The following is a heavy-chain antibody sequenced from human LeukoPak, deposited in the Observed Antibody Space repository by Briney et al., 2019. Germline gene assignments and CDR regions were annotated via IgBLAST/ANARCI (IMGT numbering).Heavy chain of an antibody. J-gene: IGHJ5*02. CDR2: MSYDESNK. D-gene: IGHD3-10*01. Sequence: GSSLRLSCAASGFAFSSYAMYWVRQAPGKGLEWAAVMSYDESNKYYADCLEGRFTISRDNSKNTLYLQMNRLRAEDTAVYYCAREFRLDHYGSRSVGEFDPWGEGTLDTVSS. CDR3: AREFRLDHYGSRSVGEFDP. CDR1: GFAFSSYA. V-gene: IGHV3-30-3*01.